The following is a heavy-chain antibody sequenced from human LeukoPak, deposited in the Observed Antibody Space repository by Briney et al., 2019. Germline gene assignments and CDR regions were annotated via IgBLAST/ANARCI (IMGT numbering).Heavy chain of an antibody. CDR3: ARLGTGYKLGPTDY. J-gene: IGHJ4*02. CDR1: GYTFTGYY. V-gene: IGHV1-2*02. D-gene: IGHD3/OR15-3a*01. CDR2: INPNSGGT. Sequence: GASVKVSCKASGYTFTGYYMHWVRQAPGQGLEWMGWINPNSGGTNYAQKFQGRVTMTRDKSISTAYLQWSSLKASDTAMYYCARLGTGYKLGPTDYWGQGTLVTVSS.